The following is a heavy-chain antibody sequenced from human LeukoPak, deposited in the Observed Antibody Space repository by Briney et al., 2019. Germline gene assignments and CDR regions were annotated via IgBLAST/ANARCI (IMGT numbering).Heavy chain of an antibody. CDR3: ARVDFPDAFDI. Sequence: SETLSLTCSVSGGSINSSPYYWAWIRQPPGKGLEWVGSISHSGATYYSPSLESRVTVSQDASENQFSLILTSLTVADTAVYYCARVDFPDAFDIWGQGTRVTVSS. V-gene: IGHV4-39*07. J-gene: IGHJ3*02. CDR2: ISHSGAT. CDR1: GGSINSSPYY.